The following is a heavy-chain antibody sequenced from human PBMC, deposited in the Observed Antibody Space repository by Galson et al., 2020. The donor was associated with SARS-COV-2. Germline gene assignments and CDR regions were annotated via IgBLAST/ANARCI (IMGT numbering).Heavy chain of an antibody. D-gene: IGHD1-26*01. V-gene: IGHV3-30*18. CDR3: AKAVSAWDLLPPFDI. Sequence: PGGSLRLSCAASGFTVNSYAMHWVRQAPGKGLEWVAVISNDGSNKYYADSVKGRFSISRDNSKNTLYLQMNSLRAEDTAVYYCAKAVSAWDLLPPFDIWGQGTMVTVSS. CDR1: GFTVNSYA. J-gene: IGHJ3*02. CDR2: ISNDGSNK.